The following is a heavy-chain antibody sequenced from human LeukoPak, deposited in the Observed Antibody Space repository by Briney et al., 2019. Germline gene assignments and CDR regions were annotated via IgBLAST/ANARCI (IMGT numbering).Heavy chain of an antibody. CDR2: IYYSGNT. CDR3: ARVGGAYYGSGSYYSGY. V-gene: IGHV4-39*07. D-gene: IGHD3-10*01. Sequence: SETLSLTCTASGGSINSSSYYWGWIRQPPGKGLEWIGSIYYSGNTYYNPSLKSRVIITVDTSKNQFSLRLNSLTAADAAVYYCARVGGAYYGSGSYYSGYWGRGTLVTVSS. CDR1: GGSINSSSYY. J-gene: IGHJ4*02.